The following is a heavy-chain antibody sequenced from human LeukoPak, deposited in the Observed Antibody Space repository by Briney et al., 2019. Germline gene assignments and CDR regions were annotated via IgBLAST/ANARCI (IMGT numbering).Heavy chain of an antibody. D-gene: IGHD3-22*01. CDR1: GITFSNAW. J-gene: IGHJ4*02. CDR3: ARDNGSGYHYEYFDY. CDR2: IKSKTNGGTT. V-gene: IGHV3-15*01. Sequence: GGSLRLSCAGSGITFSNAWMSWVRQAPGKGLEWAGRIKSKTNGGTTDYGAPVKGRFTISRDDSKNTLYLQMNSLRDEDTAVYYCARDNGSGYHYEYFDYWGQGTLVTVSS.